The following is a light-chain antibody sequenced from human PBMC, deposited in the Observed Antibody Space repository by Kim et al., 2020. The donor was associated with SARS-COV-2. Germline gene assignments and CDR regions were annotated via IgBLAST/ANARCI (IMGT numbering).Light chain of an antibody. V-gene: IGKV1-27*01. CDR2: AAY. CDR1: QGIRNY. Sequence: ASVGDKVTITCRASQGIRNYLAWYQQKPGKVPKLLIYAAYTLQSEVPSRFSGSGSGTYFTLTISSLQPDDVATYYCQKYNSVPLTFAGGTKVDIK. J-gene: IGKJ4*01. CDR3: QKYNSVPLT.